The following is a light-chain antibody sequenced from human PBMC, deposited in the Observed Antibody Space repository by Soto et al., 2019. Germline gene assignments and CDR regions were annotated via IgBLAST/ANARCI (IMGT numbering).Light chain of an antibody. CDR3: QSYDSSLSGSV. CDR1: SSNIGAGYD. CDR2: GNS. Sequence: QSVLTQPPSVSGDPGQRGTISCTGSSSNIGAGYDVHWYQQLPGTAPKLLIYGNSNRPSWVPDRFSGSKSGTSASLAITGLQAEDEADYYCQSYDSSLSGSVFGGGTKLTVL. J-gene: IGLJ2*01. V-gene: IGLV1-40*01.